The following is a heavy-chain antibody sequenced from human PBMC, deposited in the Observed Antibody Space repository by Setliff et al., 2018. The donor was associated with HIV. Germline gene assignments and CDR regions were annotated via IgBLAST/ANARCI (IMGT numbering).Heavy chain of an antibody. CDR3: ARHVDYFDSSGNDAFEI. Sequence: SETLSLTCTVSGGSISSSSYYWGWIRQPPGKGLEWIGSIYYSGSTYYNPSLKSRVTISVDTSKNQFSLKLSSVTAADTAVYYCARHVDYFDSSGNDAFEIWGQGTMVTVS. CDR1: GGSISSSSYY. CDR2: IYYSGST. V-gene: IGHV4-39*01. D-gene: IGHD3-22*01. J-gene: IGHJ3*02.